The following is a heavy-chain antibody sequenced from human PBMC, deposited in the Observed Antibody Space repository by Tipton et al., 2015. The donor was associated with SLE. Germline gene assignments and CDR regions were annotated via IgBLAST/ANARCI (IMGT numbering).Heavy chain of an antibody. D-gene: IGHD6-13*01. V-gene: IGHV3-9*01. CDR1: GFTFDDYA. CDR2: ISWNSGSI. CDR3: AKGISSHDAFDI. Sequence: SLRLSCAASGFTFDDYAMHWVRQAPGKGLEWVSGISWNSGSIGYADSVKGRFTISRDNAKNSLYLQMNSLRAEDTALYYCAKGISSHDAFDIWGQGTMVTVSS. J-gene: IGHJ3*02.